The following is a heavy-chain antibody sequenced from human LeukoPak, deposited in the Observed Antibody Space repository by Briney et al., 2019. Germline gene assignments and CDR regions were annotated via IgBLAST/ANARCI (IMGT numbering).Heavy chain of an antibody. CDR3: AKDSSGYSDY. J-gene: IGHJ4*02. D-gene: IGHD3-22*01. V-gene: IGHV3-30*18. Sequence: GGSLRLSCAASGFTFSSYGMHWVRQAPGKGLEWVAVISYDGSNKYHADSVKGRFTISRDNSKNTLYLQMNSLRAEDTAVYYCAKDSSGYSDYWGQGTLVTVSS. CDR1: GFTFSSYG. CDR2: ISYDGSNK.